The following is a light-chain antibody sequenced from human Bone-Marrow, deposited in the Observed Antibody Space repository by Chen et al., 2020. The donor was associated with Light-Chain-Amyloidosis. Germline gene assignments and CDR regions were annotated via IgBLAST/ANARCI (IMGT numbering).Light chain of an antibody. Sequence: SSELTQDPAVSVALGQTVRITCQGDSLRKYYASWYQQKPGQAPVLVIYAKNNRPSGIPDRFSGYSSGNTASLTITGTQAEDEADYYCKSRDSSGDLLIFGGGTKLTVL. CDR3: KSRDSSGDLLI. V-gene: IGLV3-19*01. CDR1: SLRKYY. J-gene: IGLJ2*01. CDR2: AKN.